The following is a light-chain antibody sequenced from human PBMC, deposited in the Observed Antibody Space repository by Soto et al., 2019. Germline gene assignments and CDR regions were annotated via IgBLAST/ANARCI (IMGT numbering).Light chain of an antibody. CDR3: QQYGDLTWT. Sequence: ALTQSPGTLSSSPGERPTLSCRASQSVRSSYLAWYQQKPGQAPRLXIYGASSRETGIPDRFSGSGSGTEFTLTINRLEPEDSAVYYCQQYGDLTWTFGQGTKVDIK. CDR1: QSVRSSY. J-gene: IGKJ1*01. V-gene: IGKV3-20*01. CDR2: GAS.